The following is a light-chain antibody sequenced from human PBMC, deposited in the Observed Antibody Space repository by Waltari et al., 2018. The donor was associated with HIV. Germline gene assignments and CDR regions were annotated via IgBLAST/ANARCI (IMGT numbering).Light chain of an antibody. CDR2: AAS. Sequence: ELVLTQSPDTLSSSPGERATLSCRASQNVGNNYLAWFQHRPVQPPRLLIYAASTRAAGIPDRFRGSGSGTHFTLSINKLEPEDFAMYYCQQYGGSPYTFGQGT. CDR1: QNVGNNY. V-gene: IGKV3-20*01. CDR3: QQYGGSPYT. J-gene: IGKJ2*01.